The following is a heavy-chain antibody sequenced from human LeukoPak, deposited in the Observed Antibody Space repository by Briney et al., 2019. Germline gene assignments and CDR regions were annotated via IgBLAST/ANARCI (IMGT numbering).Heavy chain of an antibody. CDR3: ARGVYRAAVYYYYMDV. CDR2: IYDSGST. V-gene: IGHV4-61*01. Sequence: SETPSLTCSVSGGSMRSENEYWGWIRQTPGKGLEWIGYIYDSGSTNYNPSLKSRVTISVDISKNQFSLKLSSVTAADTAVYYCARGVYRAAVYYYYMDVWGKGTTVTISS. D-gene: IGHD6-13*01. CDR1: GGSMRSENEY. J-gene: IGHJ6*03.